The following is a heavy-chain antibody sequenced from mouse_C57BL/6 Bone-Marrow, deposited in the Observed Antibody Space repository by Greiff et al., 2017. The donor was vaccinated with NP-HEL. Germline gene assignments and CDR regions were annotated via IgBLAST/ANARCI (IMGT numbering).Heavy chain of an antibody. J-gene: IGHJ3*01. CDR2: IYPRSGNT. V-gene: IGHV1-81*01. Sequence: LQESGAELARPGASVKLSCKASGYTFTSYGISWVKQRTGQGLEWIGEIYPRSGNTYYNEKFKGKATLTADKSSSTAYMELRSLTSEDSAVFVCASGTLAYWGQGTLVTVSA. CDR3: ASGTLAY. D-gene: IGHD1-1*02. CDR1: GYTFTSYG.